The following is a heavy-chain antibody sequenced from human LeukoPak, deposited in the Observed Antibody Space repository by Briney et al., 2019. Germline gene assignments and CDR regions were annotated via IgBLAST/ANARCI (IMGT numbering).Heavy chain of an antibody. Sequence: GGSLRLSCAASGFTFSDYYMSWIRQAPGKGLEWVSYISSSGSTIYYADSVKGRFTISRDNAKNSLYLQMNSLRAEDTAVYYCARVAAAGIRNYYYYYMDVWGKGTTVTVSS. D-gene: IGHD6-13*01. CDR2: ISSSGSTI. V-gene: IGHV3-11*01. J-gene: IGHJ6*03. CDR1: GFTFSDYY. CDR3: ARVAAAGIRNYYYYYMDV.